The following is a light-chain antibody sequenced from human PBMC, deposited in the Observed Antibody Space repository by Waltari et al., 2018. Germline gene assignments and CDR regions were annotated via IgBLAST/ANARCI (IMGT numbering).Light chain of an antibody. CDR3: QSYDNSLSAPYV. V-gene: IGLV1-40*01. CDR1: SDNIGVGNV. CDR2: VTD. J-gene: IGLJ1*01. Sequence: QYLLTQPPSVSGAPGQSVLIPCTGSSDNIGVGNVVHRYQQFPGAAPRLLIYVTDSRPSGVPDRFSGSRSGTSASLAIAGLQAEDEADYFCQSYDNSLSAPYVFGTGTKVIVL.